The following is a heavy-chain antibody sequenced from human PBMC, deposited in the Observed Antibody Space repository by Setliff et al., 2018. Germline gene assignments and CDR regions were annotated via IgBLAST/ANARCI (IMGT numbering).Heavy chain of an antibody. CDR2: INPSSGRT. D-gene: IGHD3-22*01. J-gene: IGHJ3*02. CDR3: ARDVFPYHYEGAFDI. Sequence: VASVKVSCKASGYTFRNYAFAWVRQAPGLGLEWMGTINPSSGRTSYAQKFQGRVTMTRDTSTSTVYMDMSSLRSEDTAVYYCARDVFPYHYEGAFDIWGQGTMVTVSS. V-gene: IGHV1-46*01. CDR1: GYTFRNYA.